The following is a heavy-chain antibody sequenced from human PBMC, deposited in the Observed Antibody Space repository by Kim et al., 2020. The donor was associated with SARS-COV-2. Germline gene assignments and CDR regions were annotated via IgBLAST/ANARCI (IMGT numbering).Heavy chain of an antibody. J-gene: IGHJ4*02. Sequence: GGSLRLSCAASGFAFSDYSFIWVRQAPGKGLEWVAVISGWDSGSHTYYADSVKGRFTISRDNSKNTLYLQMNTLSAGDTAVYYCVKMSEGGIASRVHFDYWGQGTLVTVSS. CDR3: VKMSEGGIASRVHFDY. V-gene: IGHV3-23*01. CDR2: ISGWDSGSHT. CDR1: GFAFSDYS. D-gene: IGHD6-13*01.